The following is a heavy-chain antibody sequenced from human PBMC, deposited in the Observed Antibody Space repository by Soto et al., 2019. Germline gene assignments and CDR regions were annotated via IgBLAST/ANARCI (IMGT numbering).Heavy chain of an antibody. CDR2: ISGSGGST. Sequence: GGSLRLSCAASGFTFSSYAMSWVRQAPGKGLEWVSAISGSGGSTYYADSVKGRITISRDNSKNTLYLQMNSLRAEDTAVYYGAKAHRRKDSSSWYAFDIWGQGTMVTVSS. CDR1: GFTFSSYA. V-gene: IGHV3-23*01. D-gene: IGHD6-13*01. J-gene: IGHJ3*02. CDR3: AKAHRRKDSSSWYAFDI.